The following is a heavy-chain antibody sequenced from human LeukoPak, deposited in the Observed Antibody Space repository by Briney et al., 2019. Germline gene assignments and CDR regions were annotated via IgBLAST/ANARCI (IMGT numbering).Heavy chain of an antibody. J-gene: IGHJ4*02. CDR3: ARDPHFGALDY. D-gene: IGHD4-17*01. CDR1: GFSFINSW. CDR2: INPDGSVE. Sequence: PGGSLRLSCAASGFSFINSWMSWVRQAPGKGLEWVALINPDGSVEHYVDAVKGRFTVSRDNAKNSLYLQMNNLRAEDRAVYLCARDPHFGALDYWGLGTLVTVSS. V-gene: IGHV3-7*01.